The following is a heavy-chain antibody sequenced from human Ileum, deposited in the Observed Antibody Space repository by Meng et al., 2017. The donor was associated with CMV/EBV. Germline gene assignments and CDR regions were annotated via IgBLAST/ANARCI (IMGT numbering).Heavy chain of an antibody. D-gene: IGHD2/OR15-2a*01. CDR1: GYTFTDRY. Sequence: QVPFIDSGAAVTKPGASVKVSCKAYGYTFTDRYIHRVRQAPGQGPECLGWINPKDGDTDYTESFQGRVTLTRDTSITTAYMELHNLKSDDTAIYYCARENWVYDLWGQGTLVTVSS. V-gene: IGHV1-2*02. CDR2: INPKDGDT. J-gene: IGHJ5*02. CDR3: ARENWVYDL.